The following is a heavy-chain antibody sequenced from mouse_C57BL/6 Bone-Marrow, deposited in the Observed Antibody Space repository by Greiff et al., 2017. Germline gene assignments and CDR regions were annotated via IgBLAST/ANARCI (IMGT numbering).Heavy chain of an antibody. D-gene: IGHD1-1*01. Sequence: VQLQQPGAELVKPGASVKLSCKASGYTFTSYWMQWVKQRPGQGLEWIGEIDPSDSYTNYNQKFKGKATLTVDTSSSTAYMQLSSVSSEDSAVYYSARRPWPYYYGSSYDYFDYWGQGTTLTVSS. CDR2: IDPSDSYT. J-gene: IGHJ2*01. CDR3: ARRPWPYYYGSSYDYFDY. CDR1: GYTFTSYW. V-gene: IGHV1-50*01.